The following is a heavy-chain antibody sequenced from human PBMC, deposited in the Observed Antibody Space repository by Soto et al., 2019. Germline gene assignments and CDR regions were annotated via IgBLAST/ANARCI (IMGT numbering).Heavy chain of an antibody. Sequence: ASVKVSCKASGNTFTSCYMHWVRQAPGQGLEWMGIINPSGSSTSNSQKFQGRVTMTRDTSTSTVYMELSSLRSEDTAVYYCARGRSDSGHDYWGQGTLVTVSS. D-gene: IGHD6-19*01. CDR1: GNTFTSCY. CDR3: ARGRSDSGHDY. V-gene: IGHV1-46*01. J-gene: IGHJ4*02. CDR2: INPSGSST.